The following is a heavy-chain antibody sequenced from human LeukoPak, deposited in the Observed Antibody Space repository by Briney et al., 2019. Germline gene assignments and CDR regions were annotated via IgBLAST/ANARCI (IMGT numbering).Heavy chain of an antibody. CDR2: IYHSGST. V-gene: IGHV4-30-2*01. CDR1: GGSISSGGYS. Sequence: SETLSLTCAVSGGSISSGGYSWSWIRQPSGKGLEWIGYIYHSGSTYYNPSLKSRVTISVDRSKNQFSLKLSSVTAADTAVYYCARGTQEMATILVPWFDPWGQGTLVTVSS. CDR3: ARGTQEMATILVPWFDP. J-gene: IGHJ5*02. D-gene: IGHD5-24*01.